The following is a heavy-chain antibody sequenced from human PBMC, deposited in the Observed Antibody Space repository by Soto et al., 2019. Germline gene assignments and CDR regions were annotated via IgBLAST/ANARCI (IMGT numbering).Heavy chain of an antibody. CDR1: GGSISSYY. CDR2: IYYSGST. D-gene: IGHD3-22*01. Sequence: SETLSLTCTASGGSISSYYWSWIRQPPGKGLEWIGYIYYSGSTNYNPSLKSRVTISVDTSKNQFSLKLSSVTAADTAVYYCARRYYYDSSGYYYDYWGQGTLVT. V-gene: IGHV4-59*01. CDR3: ARRYYYDSSGYYYDY. J-gene: IGHJ4*02.